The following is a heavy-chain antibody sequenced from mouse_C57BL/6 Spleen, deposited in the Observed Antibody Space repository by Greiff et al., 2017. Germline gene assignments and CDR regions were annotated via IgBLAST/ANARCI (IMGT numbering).Heavy chain of an antibody. D-gene: IGHD1-1*01. J-gene: IGHJ2*01. Sequence: VQLQQPGAELVRPGSSVKLSCKASGYTFTSYWMDWVQPRPGQGLELIGNIYPSDSETHYNQKFKDKATLTVDKSSSTAYMQLSSLTSEDSAVYYCARSLYEYYFDYWGQGTTLTVSS. CDR1: GYTFTSYW. V-gene: IGHV1-61*01. CDR3: ARSLYEYYFDY. CDR2: IYPSDSET.